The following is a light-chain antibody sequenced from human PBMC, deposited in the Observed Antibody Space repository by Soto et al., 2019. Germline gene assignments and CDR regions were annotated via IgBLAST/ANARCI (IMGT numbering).Light chain of an antibody. Sequence: EIVMTQSPATLSVSPGERATLSCRASQSVDSNLAWYQQKPGKAPRLLIYDASTRATGIPARISGSGSGTEFTLTISSLQSEDFAVYYCQQYNKWRTFGQGTKVDIK. CDR3: QQYNKWRT. V-gene: IGKV3-15*01. J-gene: IGKJ1*01. CDR2: DAS. CDR1: QSVDSN.